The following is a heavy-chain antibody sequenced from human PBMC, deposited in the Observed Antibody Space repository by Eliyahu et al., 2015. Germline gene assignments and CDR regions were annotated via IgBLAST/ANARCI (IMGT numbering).Heavy chain of an antibody. J-gene: IGHJ1*01. CDR1: GFTXSNNY. V-gene: IGHV3-53*01. D-gene: IGHD1-1*01. CDR2: IYSGGGT. CDR3: ATRNPKTANN. Sequence: EVQLVEXGGGLIQXGGSXXLSCAASGFTXSNNYMSWVRQAPGKGLEWVSLIYSGGGTYXADSVKGRFTISRDNSKNTVYLQMNSLRAEDTAVYYCATRNPKTANNWGQGTLVTVSS.